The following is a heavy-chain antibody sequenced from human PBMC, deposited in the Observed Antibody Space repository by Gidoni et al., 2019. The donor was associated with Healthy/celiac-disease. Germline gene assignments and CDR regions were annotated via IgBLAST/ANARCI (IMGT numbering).Heavy chain of an antibody. Sequence: QVQLVQSGAEVKKPGSSVKVSCKASGGTFSSYAISWVRQAPGQGLEWMGGIIPIFGTANYAQKFQGRVTITADKSTSTAYMELSSLRSEDTAVYYCARDYGGNSGRLYYGMDVWGQGTTVTVSS. CDR2: IIPIFGTA. D-gene: IGHD4-17*01. V-gene: IGHV1-69*06. CDR1: GGTFSSYA. J-gene: IGHJ6*02. CDR3: ARDYGGNSGRLYYGMDV.